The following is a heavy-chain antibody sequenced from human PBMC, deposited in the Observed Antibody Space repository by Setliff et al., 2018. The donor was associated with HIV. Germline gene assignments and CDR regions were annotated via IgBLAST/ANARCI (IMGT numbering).Heavy chain of an antibody. CDR1: GDTFSGYA. CDR3: ARGGAREYQLLYSYFDP. CDR2: VDPSGGST. V-gene: IGHV1-46*01. Sequence: ASVKVSCKASGDTFSGYAISWVRQAPGQGLEWMGIVDPSGGSTHYAQKFEGRVTMTRDTSISTAYMVLSSLTSEDTAVYYCARGGAREYQLLYSYFDPWGQGTLVTVSS. D-gene: IGHD2-2*02. J-gene: IGHJ5*02.